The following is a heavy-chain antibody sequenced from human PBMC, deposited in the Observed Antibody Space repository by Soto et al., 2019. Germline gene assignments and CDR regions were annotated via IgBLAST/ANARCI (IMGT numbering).Heavy chain of an antibody. D-gene: IGHD3-22*01. CDR1: GFTFSSYS. J-gene: IGHJ6*02. V-gene: IGHV3-21*01. CDR2: ISSSSYI. Sequence: GGSLRLSCAASGFTFSSYSMNWVRQAPGKGLEWVSSISSSSYIYYADSVKGRFTISRDNAKNSLYLQMNSLRAEDTAVYYCARDFYYYDSSGYYYMNYYGMDVWGQGTTVTVSS. CDR3: ARDFYYYDSSGYYYMNYYGMDV.